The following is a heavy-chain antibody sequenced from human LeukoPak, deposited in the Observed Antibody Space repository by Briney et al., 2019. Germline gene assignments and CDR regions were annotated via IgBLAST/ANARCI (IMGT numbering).Heavy chain of an antibody. Sequence: GESLKISCKGSGYTFSSNWIGWVRQMPGKGLEWMGIIYPGDSDTRYSPSFQGQVTISADKSSSTAYLQWSSLKASDTAMYYCARHRGGIYPRNHAFDIWGQGTMVTVSS. V-gene: IGHV5-51*01. CDR3: ARHRGGIYPRNHAFDI. CDR1: GYTFSSNW. D-gene: IGHD1-14*01. CDR2: IYPGDSDT. J-gene: IGHJ3*02.